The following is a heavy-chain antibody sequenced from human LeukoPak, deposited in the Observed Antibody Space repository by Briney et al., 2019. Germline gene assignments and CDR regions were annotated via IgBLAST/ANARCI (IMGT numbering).Heavy chain of an antibody. D-gene: IGHD6-19*01. CDR3: ARDKQWLFDFTGGNYYYYGMDV. V-gene: IGHV3-21*01. CDR2: ISSSSSYI. J-gene: IGHJ6*02. CDR1: GFTFSSYS. Sequence: PGGSLRLSCAASGFTFSSYSMNWVRQAPGKGLEWVSSISSSSSYIYYADSVKGRFTISRDNAKNSLYLQMNSLRAEDTAVYYCARDKQWLFDFTGGNYYYYGMDVWGQGTTVTVSS.